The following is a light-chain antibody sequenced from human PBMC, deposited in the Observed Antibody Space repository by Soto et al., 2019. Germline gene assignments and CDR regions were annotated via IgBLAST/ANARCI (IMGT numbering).Light chain of an antibody. CDR1: QAITTY. CDR2: APS. Sequence: IQLTQSPSSLSASVGDRVTISCRASQAITTYLAWYQQKPGKAPQLLIFAPSTLHSGVPSRFSGSGSGTNFTLTISSLQPEEFATYYCQQLTSYPITFGQGTRLEIK. CDR3: QQLTSYPIT. J-gene: IGKJ5*01. V-gene: IGKV1-9*01.